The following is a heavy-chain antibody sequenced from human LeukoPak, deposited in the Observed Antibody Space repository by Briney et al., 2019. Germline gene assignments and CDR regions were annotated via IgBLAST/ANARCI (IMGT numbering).Heavy chain of an antibody. J-gene: IGHJ4*02. CDR2: MNPSGGST. CDR1: GYTLTSYF. D-gene: IGHD6-19*01. CDR3: ARAAGYSSGPIEY. Sequence: ASVKVSCKASGYTLTSYFMHWVRQAPGQGLEWMGIMNPSGGSTNYAQKFQGRVTMTRDTSTSTVFMEMSCVRSGDTAVYYCARAAGYSSGPIEYWGQGTLVTVSS. V-gene: IGHV1-46*01.